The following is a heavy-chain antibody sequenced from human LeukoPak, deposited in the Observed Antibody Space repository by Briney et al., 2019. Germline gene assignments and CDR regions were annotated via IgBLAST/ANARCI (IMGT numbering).Heavy chain of an antibody. CDR1: GGSISSYY. CDR3: ATGDSGSFHDF. J-gene: IGHJ4*02. D-gene: IGHD3-10*01. Sequence: SETLSLTCTVSGGSISSYYWSWIRQPPGKGLEWIGYIYYSGSTNYNPSLKSRVTISVDTSKNQFSLQLTSVTAADTAVYYCATGDSGSFHDFWGQGTLVTVSS. V-gene: IGHV4-59*01. CDR2: IYYSGST.